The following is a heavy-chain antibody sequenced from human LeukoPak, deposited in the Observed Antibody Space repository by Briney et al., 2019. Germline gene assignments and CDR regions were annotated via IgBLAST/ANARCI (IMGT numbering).Heavy chain of an antibody. D-gene: IGHD6-19*01. Sequence: GGSLRLSCVASGFPFSSYGMHWVRQAPGKGLEWVAVIWSVGGAEYYADSVKGRFTISRDNSKNMLFLQMNRLRAEDTAVYYWWGTGPLSSNGWDFNYWGQGTLVTVSS. CDR2: IWSVGGAE. CDR3: WGTGPLSSNGWDFNY. CDR1: GFPFSSYG. J-gene: IGHJ4*02. V-gene: IGHV3-33*01.